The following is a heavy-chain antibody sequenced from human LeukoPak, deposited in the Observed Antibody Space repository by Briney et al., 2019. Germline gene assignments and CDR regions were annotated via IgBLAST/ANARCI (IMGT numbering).Heavy chain of an antibody. J-gene: IGHJ4*02. D-gene: IGHD3-3*01. CDR1: GYTFTSYD. V-gene: IGHV1-8*01. Sequence: ASVKVSCKASGYTFTSYDISWVRQATGQGLEWMGWMNPNSGNTGYAQKFQGRVTMTRNTSISTAYMELSSLRSEDTAVYYCARRTPDYDFWSGYYWGSYYFDYRGQGTLVTVSS. CDR2: MNPNSGNT. CDR3: ARRTPDYDFWSGYYWGSYYFDY.